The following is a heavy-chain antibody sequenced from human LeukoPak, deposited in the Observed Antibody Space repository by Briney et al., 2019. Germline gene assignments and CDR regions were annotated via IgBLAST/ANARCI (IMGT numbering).Heavy chain of an antibody. J-gene: IGHJ4*02. CDR2: INHSGST. D-gene: IGHD2-2*01. Sequence: SETLSLTCAVYGGSFSGYYWSWIRQPPGKGLEWIGEINHSGSTNYNPSLKSRVTISVDTSKNQFSLKLSSVTAADTAVYYCARDRRRNEGYCSSTSCYAIDYWGQGTQVTVSS. CDR3: ARDRRRNEGYCSSTSCYAIDY. CDR1: GGSFSGYY. V-gene: IGHV4-34*01.